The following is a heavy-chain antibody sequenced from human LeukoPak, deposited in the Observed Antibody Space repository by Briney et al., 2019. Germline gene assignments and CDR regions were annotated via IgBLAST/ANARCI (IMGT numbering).Heavy chain of an antibody. CDR2: VSKYTGNA. D-gene: IGHD4-17*01. V-gene: IGHV1-18*01. Sequence: PGASVKLSCKASNYTFSDYDVTWVRQAPGQGLEWMGWVSKYTGNADNAPKFQGRVSMTTDTSTRTTYMELRSLRPDDTAVYFCAREDDRSFGAYDCWGQGTLVTVS. CDR1: NYTFSDYD. J-gene: IGHJ4*02. CDR3: AREDDRSFGAYDC.